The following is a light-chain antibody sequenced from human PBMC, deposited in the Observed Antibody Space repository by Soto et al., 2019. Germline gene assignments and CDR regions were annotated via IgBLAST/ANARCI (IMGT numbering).Light chain of an antibody. J-gene: IGKJ1*01. Sequence: DIRMTQSPSTLSASVGDRVSINCRASQSIDSWVAWYQQKPGKAPKILIYGATSLETGVPSRFSASGSGTEFTRTISSLQPDDFATYYGQHYNSYGTFGQGTKVEI. CDR1: QSIDSW. CDR2: GAT. V-gene: IGKV1-5*01. CDR3: QHYNSYGT.